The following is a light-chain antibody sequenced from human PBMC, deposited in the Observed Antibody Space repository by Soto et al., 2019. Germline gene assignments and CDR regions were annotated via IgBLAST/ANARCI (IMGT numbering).Light chain of an antibody. V-gene: IGKV4-1*01. CDR2: WAY. J-gene: IGKJ2*01. Sequence: DIVMTQSPDSLAVSLGERATINCKSSQSVLYSSNNKNYLAWYQQKPGQPPKLLIYWAYTRESGVPDRFSGSGSGTDFTLTISSLQAEEVAVYYCQQYYSTPYTFGQGTKLEIK. CDR1: QSVLYSSNNKNY. CDR3: QQYYSTPYT.